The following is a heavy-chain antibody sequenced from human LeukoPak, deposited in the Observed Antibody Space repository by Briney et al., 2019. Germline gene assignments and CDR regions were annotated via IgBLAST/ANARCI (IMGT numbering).Heavy chain of an antibody. J-gene: IGHJ4*02. Sequence: GGSVRLSCEASGFTLSTYWMKWVRQVRGKGLDWVANINPYGSGKRYVDSVKGRFNIARDNADNSLSLQMNSLRAEDTAVYYCASWGAGGNSWGQGTLVTVSS. CDR3: ASWGAGGNS. V-gene: IGHV3-7*01. D-gene: IGHD3-16*01. CDR1: GFTLSTYW. CDR2: INPYGSGK.